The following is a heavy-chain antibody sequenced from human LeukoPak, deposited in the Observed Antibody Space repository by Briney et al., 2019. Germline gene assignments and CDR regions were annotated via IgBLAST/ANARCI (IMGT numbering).Heavy chain of an antibody. D-gene: IGHD6-19*01. CDR1: GFTFSSYA. CDR3: AKEGGSAWTFDY. Sequence: GGSLRLSCAASGFTFSSYAMSWVRQAPGKGLEWVSVMSGSGGSTYYADSVKGRFTISRDNSKNTLYLQMNSLRAEDTAVYYCAKEGGSAWTFDYWGRGTLVTVSS. V-gene: IGHV3-23*01. CDR2: MSGSGGST. J-gene: IGHJ4*02.